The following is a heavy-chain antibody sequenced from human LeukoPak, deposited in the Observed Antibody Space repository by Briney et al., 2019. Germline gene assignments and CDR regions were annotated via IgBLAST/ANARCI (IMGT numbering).Heavy chain of an antibody. CDR1: GDSFSSYA. J-gene: IGHJ5*02. CDR2: IIPIFGST. CDR3: ARGKTVSRFDP. Sequence: ASVKVSCKASGDSFSSYAVNWVRQAPGQGLEWMGSIIPIFGSTNYAQKFQGRLTVTADELTSTVYMELNSLRSEDTAVYYCARGKTVSRFDPWGQGTLVTVSS. V-gene: IGHV1-69*13. D-gene: IGHD1-14*01.